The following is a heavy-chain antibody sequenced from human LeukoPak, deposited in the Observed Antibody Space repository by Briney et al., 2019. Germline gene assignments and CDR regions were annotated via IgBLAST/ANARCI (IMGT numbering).Heavy chain of an antibody. CDR2: IYYSGST. Sequence: SETLSLTCTVSGGSISSYYWGWIRQPPGKGLEWIGYIYYSGSTNYNPSLKSRVTISVDTSKNQFSLKLSSVTAADTAVYYCARDDYGGNLGFDYWGQGTLVTVSS. CDR3: ARDDYGGNLGFDY. J-gene: IGHJ4*02. CDR1: GGSISSYY. V-gene: IGHV4-59*12. D-gene: IGHD4-23*01.